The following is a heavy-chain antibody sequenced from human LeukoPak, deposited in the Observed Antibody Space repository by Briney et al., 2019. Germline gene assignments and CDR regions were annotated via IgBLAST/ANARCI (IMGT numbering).Heavy chain of an antibody. CDR2: IYYSGST. J-gene: IGHJ5*02. D-gene: IGHD2-2*01. CDR3: ARHHIVVVPAAMDWFDP. CDR1: GGSISSSSYY. Sequence: SETLSLTCTVSGGSISSSSYYWGWIRQPPGKGLEWIGSIYYSGSTYYNPSLKSRVTISVDTSKNQFSLKLSSETAADTAVYYSARHHIVVVPAAMDWFDPWGQGTLVTVSS. V-gene: IGHV4-39*01.